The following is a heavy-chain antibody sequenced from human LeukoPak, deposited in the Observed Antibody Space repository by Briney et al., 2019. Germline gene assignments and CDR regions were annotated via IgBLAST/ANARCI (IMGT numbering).Heavy chain of an antibody. V-gene: IGHV3-74*01. CDR2: INSDGSST. D-gene: IGHD3-22*01. Sequence: GGSLRLSCAASGFTFSSYWMHWVRQAPGKGLVWVSRINSDGSSTSYADSVKDRFTISRDNAKNTLYLQMNSLRAEDTAVYYCARGWPYYYDSSGYRYAFDIWGQGTMVTVSS. CDR1: GFTFSSYW. J-gene: IGHJ3*02. CDR3: ARGWPYYYDSSGYRYAFDI.